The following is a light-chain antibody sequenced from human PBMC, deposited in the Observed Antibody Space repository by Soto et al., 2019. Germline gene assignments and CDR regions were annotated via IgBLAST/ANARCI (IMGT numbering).Light chain of an antibody. CDR2: LGS. CDR3: MQALQTPRYT. Sequence: DIVMTQSPLSLPVTPGEPASISCRSSQSLLHSNGYNYLDWYLQKPGQSPQLLISLGSNRASGVPDRFSGSGSGTDFTLKISRVEAEDVGFYYCMQALQTPRYTFGQGTKLEIK. J-gene: IGKJ2*01. CDR1: QSLLHSNGYNY. V-gene: IGKV2-28*01.